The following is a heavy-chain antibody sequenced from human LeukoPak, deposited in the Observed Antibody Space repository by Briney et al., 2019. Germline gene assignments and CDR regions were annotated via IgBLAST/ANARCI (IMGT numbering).Heavy chain of an antibody. CDR3: ARDPGVTTFYFDY. CDR1: GFTFSRYG. CDR2: IWFDGSKR. D-gene: IGHD4-17*01. J-gene: IGHJ4*02. V-gene: IGHV3-33*01. Sequence: GGSLRLSCVASGFTFSRYGMHWIRQAPGKGLEGVAVIWFDGSKRYYADSVKGRFTTSRDDSKNTLYLQMNSLRVKDTGIYYCARDPGVTTFYFDYWGQGALVTVSS.